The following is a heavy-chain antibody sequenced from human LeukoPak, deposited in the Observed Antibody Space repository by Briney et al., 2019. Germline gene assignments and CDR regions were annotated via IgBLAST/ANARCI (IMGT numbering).Heavy chain of an antibody. D-gene: IGHD5-12*01. CDR2: IYYSGST. CDR3: ARQKSGYSGYGTVDY. CDR1: GGSISSYY. J-gene: IGHJ4*02. V-gene: IGHV4-59*08. Sequence: SETLSLTCTVSGGSISSYYWSWIRQPPGEGLEWIGYIYYSGSTNYNPSLKSRVTISVDTSKNQFSLKLSSVTAADTAVYYCARQKSGYSGYGTVDYWGQGTLVTVSS.